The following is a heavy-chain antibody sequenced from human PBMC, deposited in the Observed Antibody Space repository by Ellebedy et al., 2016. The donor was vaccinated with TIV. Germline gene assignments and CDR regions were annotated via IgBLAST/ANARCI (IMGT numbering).Heavy chain of an antibody. CDR3: ARGSGYPPGYFDL. V-gene: IGHV3-7*04. J-gene: IGHJ2*01. CDR1: GFTFSRYW. CDR2: IKEDGSEK. D-gene: IGHD3-22*01. Sequence: GGSLRLXCAGSGFTFSRYWMTWVRQAPGKGLEWVANIKEDGSEKYSVDSLKGRISVSRDNANNSLFLQMNSLRAEDTAVYYCARGSGYPPGYFDLWGRGTLVTVSS.